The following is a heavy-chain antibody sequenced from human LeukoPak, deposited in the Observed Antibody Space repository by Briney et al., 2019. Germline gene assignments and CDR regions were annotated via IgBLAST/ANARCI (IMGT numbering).Heavy chain of an antibody. V-gene: IGHV4-59*01. D-gene: IGHD6-19*01. CDR3: ARDRGSGWGPFDS. CDR1: GGSISSYY. Sequence: PSETLSPIWTDSGGSISSYYWSWIRQPPGKGLEWIGYISYSGSANYNPSLKSRVTISVDTSKNQFSLKLSSVTAADTAVYYCARDRGSGWGPFDSWGQGTLVTVSS. CDR2: ISYSGSA. J-gene: IGHJ4*02.